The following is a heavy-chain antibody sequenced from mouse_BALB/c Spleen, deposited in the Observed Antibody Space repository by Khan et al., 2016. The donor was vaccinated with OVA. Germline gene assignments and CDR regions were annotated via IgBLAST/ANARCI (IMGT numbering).Heavy chain of an antibody. V-gene: IGHV5-6*01. CDR1: GFTFSSYS. J-gene: IGHJ3*01. CDR2: ISSGGDYT. D-gene: IGHD4-1*01. CDR3: ASHLTGSFAY. Sequence: VQLKQSGGDLVKPGGSLKLSCAASGFTFSSYSMSWVRQTPDKRLEWVATISSGGDYTYYPDSVKGRFTISRDNAKNTLYLQMSSLKSEDTAMCYCASHLTGSFAYWGQGTLGTVSA.